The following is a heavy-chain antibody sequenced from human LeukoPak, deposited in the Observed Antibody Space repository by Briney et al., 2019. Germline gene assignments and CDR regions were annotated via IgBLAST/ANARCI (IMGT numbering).Heavy chain of an antibody. J-gene: IGHJ4*02. CDR2: IYYSGST. Sequence: SETLSLTCTVSGGSISSSSYYWGWIRQPPGMGLEWIVRIYYSGSTYYNPSLKSRVTISVDTSKNQFSLQLSSVTAADTAVYYCARATRGGSLGNYWGQGPVVTVSS. V-gene: IGHV4-39*07. CDR1: GGSISSSSYY. CDR3: ARATRGGSLGNY. D-gene: IGHD3-10*01.